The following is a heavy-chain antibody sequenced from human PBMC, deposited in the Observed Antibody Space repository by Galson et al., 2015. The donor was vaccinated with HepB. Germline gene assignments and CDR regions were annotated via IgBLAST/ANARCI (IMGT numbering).Heavy chain of an antibody. D-gene: IGHD1-14*01. Sequence: SLRLSCAASGFTFSSYSMNWVRQAPGKGLEWVSYISSSSSTIYYADSVKGRFTISRDNAKNSLYLQMNSLRDEDTAVYYCARDTRRYLPVPGAFDIWGQGTMVTVSS. CDR1: GFTFSSYS. CDR2: ISSSSSTI. V-gene: IGHV3-48*02. CDR3: ARDTRRYLPVPGAFDI. J-gene: IGHJ3*02.